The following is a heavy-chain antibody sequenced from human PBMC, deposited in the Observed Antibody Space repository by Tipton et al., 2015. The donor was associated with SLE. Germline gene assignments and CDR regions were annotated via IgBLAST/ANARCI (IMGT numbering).Heavy chain of an antibody. V-gene: IGHV5-51*01. CDR3: ARLRDVVGGSEGAYFDS. J-gene: IGHJ4*02. CDR1: GYSFTTYW. Sequence: QLVQSGAEVKKPGESLKISCQASGYSFTTYWIGWVRQKPGKGLEWMGIIYPGDSETRYSPSFQGQGTISVAKSISTAYLQWTSLKASDTAMYYCARLRDVVGGSEGAYFDSWGQGTLVTVSS. CDR2: IYPGDSET. D-gene: IGHD1-26*01.